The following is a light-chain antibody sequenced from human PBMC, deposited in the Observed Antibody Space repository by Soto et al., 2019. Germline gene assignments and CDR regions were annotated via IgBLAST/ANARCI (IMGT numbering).Light chain of an antibody. J-gene: IGKJ1*01. CDR1: QSISSY. V-gene: IGKV3-11*01. CDR2: DAS. Sequence: EIVLTQSPATLSLSPGERATLSCRASQSISSYLAWYQQKRGQPPMLLIYDASYRASGIPARFSGSGSGTDFTLTISSLEPEDFAVYYCQQRSDWPRTFGPGTKVEIK. CDR3: QQRSDWPRT.